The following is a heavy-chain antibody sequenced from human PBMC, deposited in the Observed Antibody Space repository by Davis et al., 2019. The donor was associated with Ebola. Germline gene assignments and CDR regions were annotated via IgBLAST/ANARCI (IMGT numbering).Heavy chain of an antibody. D-gene: IGHD3-10*01. CDR1: GGSIRSSSHY. J-gene: IGHJ4*02. CDR2: IYYSGST. CDR3: GSDEAGSTTGSFDY. Sequence: SETLSLTCTVSGGSIRSSSHYWGWIRQPPGKGLEWIGSIYYSGSTYYNPSLKRRVTISVDTSKNQFSLKLSFMTAADTAVYYWGSDEAGSTTGSFDYWGQGTLVTVSS. V-gene: IGHV4-39*01.